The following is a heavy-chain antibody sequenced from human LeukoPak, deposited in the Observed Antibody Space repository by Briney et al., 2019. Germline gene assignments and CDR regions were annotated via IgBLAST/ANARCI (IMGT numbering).Heavy chain of an antibody. Sequence: SETLSLTCSVSGDSISSSGYYWGWIRQPPGKGLEWIGSMYYGGNTYYNASLKSRVTISVDTSKNLFSPELNSVTAADTGVYYCARSKNGKFDYWGQGTLVTVSS. CDR1: GDSISSSGYY. J-gene: IGHJ4*02. CDR2: MYYGGNT. V-gene: IGHV4-39*07. CDR3: ARSKNGKFDY. D-gene: IGHD1-26*01.